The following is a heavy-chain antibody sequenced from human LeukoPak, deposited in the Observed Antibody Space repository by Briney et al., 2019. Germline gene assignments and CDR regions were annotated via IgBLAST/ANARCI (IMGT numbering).Heavy chain of an antibody. CDR2: INYSGST. D-gene: IGHD3-9*01. J-gene: IGHJ4*02. Sequence: PSEPLSLTCTVPGGSISGYYWSWIRQPPGKGLDWIGYINYSGSTNYNPSLKSRVTISVDTSKNQFSLKLSSVTAADTAVYYCARYYDILTGYPVTKYFDYWGQGTLVTVSS. CDR3: ARYYDILTGYPVTKYFDY. V-gene: IGHV4-59*01. CDR1: GGSISGYY.